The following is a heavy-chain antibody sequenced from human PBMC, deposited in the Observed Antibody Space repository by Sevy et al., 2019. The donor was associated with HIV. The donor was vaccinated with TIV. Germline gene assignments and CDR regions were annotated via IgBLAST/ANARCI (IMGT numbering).Heavy chain of an antibody. V-gene: IGHV3-23*01. CDR2: ISGRGGST. CDR1: GFTFSSYA. Sequence: GGSLRLSCAASGFTFSSYAMSWVRQAPGKGLEWVSAISGRGGSTYYADSVKGRFTISRDNSKNTLYLQMNSLRAEDTAVYYCARAARPPSDFDHWGQGTLVTVSS. D-gene: IGHD6-6*01. J-gene: IGHJ4*02. CDR3: ARAARPPSDFDH.